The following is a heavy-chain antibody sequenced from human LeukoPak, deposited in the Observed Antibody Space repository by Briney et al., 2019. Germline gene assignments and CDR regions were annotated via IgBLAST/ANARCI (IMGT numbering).Heavy chain of an antibody. D-gene: IGHD1-26*01. Sequence: GGSLRLSCAASGFTFSSYAMHWVRQAPGKGLEWVAVISYDGSNKYYADSVKGRFTISRDNAKDSLYLQMNNVRADDTAVYYCARGGAARPPDYYFDYWGQGTLVTVSS. CDR1: GFTFSSYA. V-gene: IGHV3-30*04. CDR3: ARGGAARPPDYYFDY. CDR2: ISYDGSNK. J-gene: IGHJ4*02.